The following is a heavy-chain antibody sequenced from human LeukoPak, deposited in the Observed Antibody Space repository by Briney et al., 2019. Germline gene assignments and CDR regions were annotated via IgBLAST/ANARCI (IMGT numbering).Heavy chain of an antibody. V-gene: IGHV3-21*01. J-gene: IGHJ4*02. D-gene: IGHD6-25*01. Sequence: GRSLRLSCAASGFTFSSYSMNWVRQAPGKGLEWVSSISSSSSYIYYADSVKGRFTISRDNAKNSLYLQMNSLRAEDTAVYYCARTPSIAATYFDYWGQGTLVTVSS. CDR3: ARTPSIAATYFDY. CDR1: GFTFSSYS. CDR2: ISSSSSYI.